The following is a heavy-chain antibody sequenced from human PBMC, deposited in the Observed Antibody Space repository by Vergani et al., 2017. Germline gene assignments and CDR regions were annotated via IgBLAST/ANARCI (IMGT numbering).Heavy chain of an antibody. CDR3: ASGLFTTNLDY. V-gene: IGHV4-30-2*01. Sequence: QLQLQESGSGLVKPSQTLSLTCAVSGGSISSGGYSWSWIRQPPGKGLEWIGYIYHSGSTYYNPSLKSRFTISVDRSTNQFSLKLSSVTAADTAVYYCASGLFTTNLDYWGQGTLVTVSS. D-gene: IGHD1-14*01. CDR2: IYHSGST. CDR1: GGSISSGGYS. J-gene: IGHJ4*02.